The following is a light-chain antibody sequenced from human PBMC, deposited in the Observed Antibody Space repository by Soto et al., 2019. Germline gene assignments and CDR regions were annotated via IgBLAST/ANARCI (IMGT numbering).Light chain of an antibody. CDR2: GAS. CDR3: QQYNSWLWT. Sequence: EIVFTQSPATLSLSPGERATLSCGASQSVSSNYLAWYQQKPGLAPRPLIYGASTRATGIPARFSGSGSGTEFTLIISSLQSEDSAVYYCQQYNSWLWTFGQGTKVDIK. J-gene: IGKJ1*01. V-gene: IGKV3-15*01. CDR1: QSVSSN.